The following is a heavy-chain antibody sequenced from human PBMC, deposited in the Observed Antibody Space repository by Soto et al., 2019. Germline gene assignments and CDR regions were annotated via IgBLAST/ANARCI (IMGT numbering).Heavy chain of an antibody. J-gene: IGHJ6*02. CDR3: AADNRGGDYLSLYYYYYGMDV. D-gene: IGHD4-17*01. CDR1: GFTFTSSA. CDR2: IVVGSGNT. V-gene: IGHV1-58*01. Sequence: GASVKVSCKASGFTFTSSAVQWVRQARGQRLEWIGWIVVGSGNTNYAQKFQERVTITRDMSTSTAYMELSSLRSEDTAVYYCAADNRGGDYLSLYYYYYGMDVWGQGTTVTVSS.